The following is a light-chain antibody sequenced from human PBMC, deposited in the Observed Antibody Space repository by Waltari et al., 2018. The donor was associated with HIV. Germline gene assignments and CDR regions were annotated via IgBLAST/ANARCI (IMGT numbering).Light chain of an antibody. CDR3: QQYNSYPIT. Sequence: DIQMTQSPSTLSASVGDRVTITCRASRTISDWLSWYQQKLGDAPHLLIYKAWSLHSGVPFRFSGSGSRTEFTLTISSLQPGDFATYYCQQYNSYPITFGQGTRLEIK. CDR1: RTISDW. V-gene: IGKV1-5*03. CDR2: KAW. J-gene: IGKJ5*01.